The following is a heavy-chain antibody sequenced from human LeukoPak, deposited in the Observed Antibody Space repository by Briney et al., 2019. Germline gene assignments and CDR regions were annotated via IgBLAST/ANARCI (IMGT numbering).Heavy chain of an antibody. D-gene: IGHD4-17*01. CDR1: GFTFSSYA. Sequence: GGSLRLSCAASGFTFSSYAMNWVRQAPGKGLEWVSNISGSGGRTYYADSVKGRFTISRDNSKNTLYLQMNSLRAEDTAIYYCAKYDYGDYGGLFDYWGQGTLVTVSS. J-gene: IGHJ4*02. CDR3: AKYDYGDYGGLFDY. CDR2: ISGSGGRT. V-gene: IGHV3-23*01.